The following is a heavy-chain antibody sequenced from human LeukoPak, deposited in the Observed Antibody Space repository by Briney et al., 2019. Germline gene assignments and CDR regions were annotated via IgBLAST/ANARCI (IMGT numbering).Heavy chain of an antibody. V-gene: IGHV1-69*04. J-gene: IGHJ4*02. CDR2: IIPIFGIA. Sequence: GSSMKVSCKASGGTFSSYAISWVRQAPGQGLEWMGRIIPIFGIANYAQKFQGRVTITADKSTSTAYMELSSLRSEDTAVYYCARGGYYYDSSGYYPYYFDYWGQGTLVTVSS. CDR3: ARGGYYYDSSGYYPYYFDY. CDR1: GGTFSSYA. D-gene: IGHD3-22*01.